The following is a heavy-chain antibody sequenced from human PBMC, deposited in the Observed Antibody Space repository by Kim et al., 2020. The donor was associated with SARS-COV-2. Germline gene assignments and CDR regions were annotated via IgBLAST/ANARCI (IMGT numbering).Heavy chain of an antibody. Sequence: VKGRFTIARDNAKNSLYLQMNRLRAEDTAVYYCARSTVTTLGDYYGMDVWGQGTTVTVSS. D-gene: IGHD4-17*01. J-gene: IGHJ6*02. CDR3: ARSTVTTLGDYYGMDV. V-gene: IGHV3-11*03.